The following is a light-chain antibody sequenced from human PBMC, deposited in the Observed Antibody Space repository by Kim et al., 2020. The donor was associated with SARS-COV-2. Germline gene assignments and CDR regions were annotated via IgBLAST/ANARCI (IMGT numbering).Light chain of an antibody. CDR1: SSDIGGYNY. Sequence: GQSVTISCTGTSSDIGGYNYVSWYQQYPGSAPQLMIYEVTKRPSGVPDRFSGSKSGNTASLTVSGLQADDEADYYCCSYAGNNNVVFGGGTQLTVL. J-gene: IGLJ2*01. CDR2: EVT. CDR3: CSYAGNNNVV. V-gene: IGLV2-8*01.